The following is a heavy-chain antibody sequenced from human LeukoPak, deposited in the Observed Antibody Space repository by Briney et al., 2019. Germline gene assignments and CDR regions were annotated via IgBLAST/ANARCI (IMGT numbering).Heavy chain of an antibody. CDR2: IWYDGSNK. CDR1: GFTFSSYG. D-gene: IGHD6-13*01. J-gene: IGHJ4*02. V-gene: IGHV3-33*06. Sequence: GGSLRLSCAASGFTFSSYGMHWVRQAPGKGLEWVAVIWYDGSNKYYADSVKGRFTISRDNSKNTLYLQMNSLRAEDTAVYYCAKDLAAAGIFDYWGPGTLVTVSS. CDR3: AKDLAAAGIFDY.